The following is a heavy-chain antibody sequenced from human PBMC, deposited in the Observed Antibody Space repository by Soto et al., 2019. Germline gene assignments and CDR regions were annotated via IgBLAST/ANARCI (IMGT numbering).Heavy chain of an antibody. Sequence: EVQLVESGGGLVQPGGSLRLSCAASGFTFSSYWMSWVRQAPGKGLEWVANIKQDGSEKYYVDSVKGRFTISRDNAKNSLYLQMNSLRAEDTAVYYCAREGGRHSSSSWGYYYYGMDVWGQGTTVTVSS. CDR1: GFTFSSYW. V-gene: IGHV3-7*03. CDR2: IKQDGSEK. J-gene: IGHJ6*02. CDR3: AREGGRHSSSSWGYYYYGMDV. D-gene: IGHD6-6*01.